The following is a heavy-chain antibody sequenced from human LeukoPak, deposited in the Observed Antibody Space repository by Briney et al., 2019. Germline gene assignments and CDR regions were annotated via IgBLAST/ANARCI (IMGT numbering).Heavy chain of an antibody. CDR2: IYHSGST. CDR1: GGSISSSGYS. J-gene: IGHJ6*02. D-gene: IGHD3-10*01. V-gene: IGHV4-39*07. CDR3: ARGVYGSGRSEGMDV. Sequence: SETLSLTCTVSGGSISSSGYSWGWIRQPPGKGLEWIGSIYHSGSTYYNPSLKSRVTTSVDKSKNQFSLKLSSVTAADTAVYYCARGVYGSGRSEGMDVWGQGTTVTVSS.